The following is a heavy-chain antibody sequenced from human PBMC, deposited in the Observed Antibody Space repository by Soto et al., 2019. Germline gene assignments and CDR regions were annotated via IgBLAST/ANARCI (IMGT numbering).Heavy chain of an antibody. J-gene: IGHJ5*01. Sequence: SETLSLTCTVSGDSISSSNYYWVWIRLPPGKGLEWIGSIYYSGSTYYNPSLNSRVTISVDTSKNQFSLKLSSVTAADTAVYYCARDDGDGDYGGNSWFGSWGKGRLGTVGS. V-gene: IGHV4-39*02. CDR2: IYYSGST. D-gene: IGHD4-17*01. CDR1: GDSISSSNYY. CDR3: ARDDGDGDYGGNSWFGS.